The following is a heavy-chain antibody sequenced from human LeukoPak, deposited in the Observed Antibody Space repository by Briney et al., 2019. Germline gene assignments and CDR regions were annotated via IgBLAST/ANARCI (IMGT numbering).Heavy chain of an antibody. Sequence: GGSVRLSCAGSAFTFNSYWMNWVRQGPGNGLEWVANITQDGGEKSSVNSIKSTFTTSTEKTKHSLYTQINSLRAEATAMYYCARDGTAPGLYFALWSQRTLATLPS. J-gene: IGHJ4*01. CDR2: ITQDGGEK. CDR1: AFTFNSYW. D-gene: IGHD6-13*01. V-gene: IGHV3-7*01. CDR3: ARDGTAPGLYFAL.